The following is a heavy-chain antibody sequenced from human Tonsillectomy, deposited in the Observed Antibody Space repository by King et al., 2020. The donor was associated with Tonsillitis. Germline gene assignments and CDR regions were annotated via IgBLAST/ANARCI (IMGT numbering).Heavy chain of an antibody. CDR2: ISGGGGSI. V-gene: IGHV3-23*01. Sequence: EVQLLESGGGLVQPGGSLRLSCAASGFTFNNYAMSWVRQAPGKGLEWVSGISGGGGSIYYADPVKGRFTISRDNSKNTVYLQMNSLRAEDTAVYYCAKEFGYSNLYYFDNGGQGTLVTFSS. CDR3: AKEFGYSNLYYFDN. D-gene: IGHD6-13*01. J-gene: IGHJ4*02. CDR1: GFTFNNYA.